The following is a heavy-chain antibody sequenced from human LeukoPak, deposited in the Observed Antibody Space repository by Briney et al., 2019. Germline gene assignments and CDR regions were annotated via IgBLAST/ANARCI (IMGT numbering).Heavy chain of an antibody. J-gene: IGHJ4*02. D-gene: IGHD3-3*01. CDR2: INPNSGGT. CDR3: ARYASFGVVIDDY. CDR1: GYTFTGYY. Sequence: ASVKVSCKASGYTFTGYYMHWVRQTPGQGLEWMGWINPNSGGTNYAQKFQGRVTMTRDTSISTAYMELSRLRSDDKAVYYCARYASFGVVIDDYWGQGTMVTVSS. V-gene: IGHV1-2*02.